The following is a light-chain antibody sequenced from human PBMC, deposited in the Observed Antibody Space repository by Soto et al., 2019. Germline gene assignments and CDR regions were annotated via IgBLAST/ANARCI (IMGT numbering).Light chain of an antibody. V-gene: IGKV4-1*01. Sequence: DIVMTQSPDSLAVSLGESATINFKSIQMVLYSSNNKNYLAWYQQKPGQPPKLLIYWASTRESGVPDRFSGSGSGTDFTLTISSLQAEDVAVYYCQQYYSTPRTFGQGTKVDIK. J-gene: IGKJ1*01. CDR3: QQYYSTPRT. CDR1: QMVLYSSNNKNY. CDR2: WAS.